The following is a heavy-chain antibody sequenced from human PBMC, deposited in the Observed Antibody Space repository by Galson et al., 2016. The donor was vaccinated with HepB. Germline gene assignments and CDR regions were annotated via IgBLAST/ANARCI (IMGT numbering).Heavy chain of an antibody. D-gene: IGHD4-17*01. V-gene: IGHV1-18*04. CDR1: GYTFSGYG. CDR2: VYSNNDA. J-gene: IGHJ4*02. Sequence: SVKVSCKAPGYTFSGYGISWVRQAPGQGLEWMGWVYSNNDANYAQTSQGRVTMTSDTSASIVYMELSSLRPDDTADYYCVRDRGYGDDTFDYWGQGTLVIVSS. CDR3: VRDRGYGDDTFDY.